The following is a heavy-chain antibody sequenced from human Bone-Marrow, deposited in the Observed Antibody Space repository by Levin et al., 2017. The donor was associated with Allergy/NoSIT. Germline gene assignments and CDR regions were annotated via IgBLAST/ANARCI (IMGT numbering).Heavy chain of an antibody. CDR1: GFTFRHYW. J-gene: IGHJ4*02. V-gene: IGHV3-7*01. CDR2: INQDGSET. CDR3: ARDSDYRSGWSSYFDY. Sequence: GGSLRLSCAISGFTFRHYWMSWVRQAPGKGLEWVATINQDGSETYYVDSVRGRFTISRDTARNSLYLQVKSLRAEDTAIYYCARDSDYRSGWSSYFDYWGPGTLVPVSS. D-gene: IGHD6-19*01.